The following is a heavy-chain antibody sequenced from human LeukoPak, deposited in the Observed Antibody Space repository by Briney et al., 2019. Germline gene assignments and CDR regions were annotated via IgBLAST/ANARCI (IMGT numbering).Heavy chain of an antibody. CDR2: INPSGGST. J-gene: IGHJ4*02. D-gene: IGHD3-10*01. V-gene: IGHV1-46*01. CDR3: ARTIWFGELWGYFDY. CDR1: GYTFTSYY. Sequence: ASVKVSSKASGYTFTSYYMHWVRQAPGQGLEWMGIINPSGGSTSYAQKFQGRVTMTRDMSTSTVYMELSSLRSEDTAVYYCARTIWFGELWGYFDYWGQGTLVTVSS.